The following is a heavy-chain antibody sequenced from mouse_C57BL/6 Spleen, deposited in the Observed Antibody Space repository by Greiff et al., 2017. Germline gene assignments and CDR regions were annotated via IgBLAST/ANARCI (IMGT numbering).Heavy chain of an antibody. D-gene: IGHD3-2*02. CDR2: INPNNGGT. V-gene: IGHV1-22*01. Sequence: VQLQLSGPELVKPGASVKMSCKASGYTFTDYNMHWVKQSHGKSLEWNGYINPNNGGTSYNQQFKGKATLTVNKSSSTAYMELRSLTTEDSAVYYCARDSSGYEAYWGQGTLVTVTA. CDR1: GYTFTDYN. CDR3: ARDSSGYEAY. J-gene: IGHJ3*01.